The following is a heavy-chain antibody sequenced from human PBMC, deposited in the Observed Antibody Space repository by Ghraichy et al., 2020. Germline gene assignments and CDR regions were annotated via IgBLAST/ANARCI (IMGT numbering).Heavy chain of an antibody. CDR1: GYTFTSYY. CDR2: INPSGGST. Sequence: VKVSCKASGYTFTSYYMHWVRQAPGQGLEWMGIINPSGGSTSYAQKFQGRVTMTRDTSTSTVYMELSSLRSEDTAVYYCARDGGGYSSGWAFDYWGQGTLVTVSS. J-gene: IGHJ4*02. V-gene: IGHV1-46*01. D-gene: IGHD6-19*01. CDR3: ARDGGGYSSGWAFDY.